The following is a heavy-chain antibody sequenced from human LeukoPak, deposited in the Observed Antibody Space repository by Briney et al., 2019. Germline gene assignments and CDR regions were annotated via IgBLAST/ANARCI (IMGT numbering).Heavy chain of an antibody. CDR2: TYYRSKWYN. CDR3: ARDGGGRGYSYADYFDY. D-gene: IGHD5-18*01. V-gene: IGHV6-1*01. CDR1: SSYA. J-gene: IGHJ4*02. Sequence: SSYAISWVRQAPGQGLEWLGRTYYRSKWYNDYAVSVKSRITINPDTSKNQFSLQLNSVTPEDTAVYYCARDGGGRGYSYADYFDYWGQGTLVTVSS.